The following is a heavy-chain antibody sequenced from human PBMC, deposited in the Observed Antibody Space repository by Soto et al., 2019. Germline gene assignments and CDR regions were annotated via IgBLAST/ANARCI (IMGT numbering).Heavy chain of an antibody. J-gene: IGHJ6*04. V-gene: IGHV3-74*01. CDR1: GFTLSGRS. CDR3: ARGWFGPDV. Sequence: VLLVESGGGLVQPGGSLRLSCAASGFTLSGRSMHWVRQAPGKGLVWVSGIDNAGTDSTYADSVKGRFTSSRDNAKNMLYLQMNSLRVEETAVYYCARGWFGPDVWGKGTTVTVSS. D-gene: IGHD3-10*01. CDR2: IDNAGTDS.